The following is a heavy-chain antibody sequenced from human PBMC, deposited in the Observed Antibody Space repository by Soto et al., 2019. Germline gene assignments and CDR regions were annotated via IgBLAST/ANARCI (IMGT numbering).Heavy chain of an antibody. CDR1: GGSINSSSYS. J-gene: IGHJ5*02. V-gene: IGHV4-39*01. CDR3: ARLPKQPPDADWFDP. Sequence: SETLSLTCTVPGGSINSSSYSWGWIRQPPGKGLERIGSIYYSGSTYYNPSLKSRITISVDTSKNQFSLKLRSVTAADTAVYYCARLPKQPPDADWFDPWGQATLVT. D-gene: IGHD1-1*01. CDR2: IYYSGST.